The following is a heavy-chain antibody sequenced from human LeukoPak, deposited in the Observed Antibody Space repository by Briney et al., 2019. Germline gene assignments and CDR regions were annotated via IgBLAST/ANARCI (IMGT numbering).Heavy chain of an antibody. CDR3: ARDDPYCSSTSCYDYYGMNV. D-gene: IGHD2-2*01. CDR1: GYTFTSYA. CDR2: INAGNGNT. Sequence: ASVKVSCKASGYTFTSYAMHWVRQAPGQRLEWMGWINAGNGNTKYSQKFQGRVTITRDTSASTAYMELSSLRSEDTAVYYCARDDPYCSSTSCYDYYGMNVWGQGTTVTVSS. J-gene: IGHJ6*02. V-gene: IGHV1-3*01.